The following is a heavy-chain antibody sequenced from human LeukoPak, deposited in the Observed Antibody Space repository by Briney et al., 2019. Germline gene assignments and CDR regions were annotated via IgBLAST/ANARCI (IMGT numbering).Heavy chain of an antibody. V-gene: IGHV3-15*01. J-gene: IGHJ6*03. CDR1: GFTFSSYA. D-gene: IGHD6-13*01. CDR2: IKSKTDGGTT. CDR3: TTDFSQQQLVQLTPRGDYYMDV. Sequence: PGGSLRLSCAASGFTFSSYAMHWVRQAPGKGLEWVGRIKSKTDGGTTDYAAPVKGRFTISRDDSKNTLYLQMNSLKTEDTAVYYCTTDFSQQQLVQLTPRGDYYMDVWGKGTTVTVSS.